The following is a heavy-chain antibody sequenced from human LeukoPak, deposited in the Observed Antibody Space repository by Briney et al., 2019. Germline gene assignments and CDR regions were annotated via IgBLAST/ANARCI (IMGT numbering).Heavy chain of an antibody. CDR2: ISSSSNYI. CDR3: AREKRDGYHFDY. D-gene: IGHD5-12*01. CDR1: GFTFSSYS. Sequence: PGGSLRLSCAASGFTFSSYSMNWVRQAPGKGLEWVSSISSSSNYIYYADSVKGRFTISRDNAKNSLYLQMNSLRAEDTAAYYCAREKRDGYHFDYWGQGTLVTVSS. V-gene: IGHV3-21*01. J-gene: IGHJ4*02.